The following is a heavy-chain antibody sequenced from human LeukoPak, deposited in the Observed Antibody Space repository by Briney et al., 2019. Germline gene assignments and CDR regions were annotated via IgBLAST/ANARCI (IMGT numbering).Heavy chain of an antibody. Sequence: PGRSLRLSCAASGFTFDDYAMHWVRQAPGKGLEWVSGISWNSGSIGYADSVKGRFTISRDNAKNSLYLQMNSLRAEDTALYYCAKGHYPSWYYFDYWGQGTLVTVSS. D-gene: IGHD6-13*01. J-gene: IGHJ4*02. V-gene: IGHV3-9*01. CDR1: GFTFDDYA. CDR2: ISWNSGSI. CDR3: AKGHYPSWYYFDY.